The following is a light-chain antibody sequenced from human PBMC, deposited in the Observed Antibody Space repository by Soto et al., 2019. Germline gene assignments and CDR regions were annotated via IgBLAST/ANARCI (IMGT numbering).Light chain of an antibody. CDR3: QQRSNWPPWT. CDR1: QSVSSS. V-gene: IGKV3-11*01. Sequence: EIVLTQSPATLSLSPGERATLSCRASQSVSSSLAWYQQKPGQAPRLLIYDASNRATGIPARFSGSGSGTDFTLTISSLEPEDFAVYYCQQRSNWPPWTLGQGTKVEIK. J-gene: IGKJ1*01. CDR2: DAS.